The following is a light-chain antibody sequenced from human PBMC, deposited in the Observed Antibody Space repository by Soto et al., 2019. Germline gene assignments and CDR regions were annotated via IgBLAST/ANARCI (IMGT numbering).Light chain of an antibody. CDR2: GNN. J-gene: IGLJ3*02. V-gene: IGLV1-40*01. CDR3: QSFDSSLGGPV. Sequence: QSVLTQPPSVSGAPGQRVTISCTGSSFNIGAGFDVHWYHQLPGTAPTLLIYGNNNRPSGVPDRFFGSKSGTSASLAITGLQAEDEADYYCQSFDSSLGGPVFGGGTKLTVL. CDR1: SFNIGAGFD.